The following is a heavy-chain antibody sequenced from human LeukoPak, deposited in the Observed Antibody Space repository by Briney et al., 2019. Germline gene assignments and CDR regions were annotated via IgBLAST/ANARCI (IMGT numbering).Heavy chain of an antibody. D-gene: IGHD3-10*01. V-gene: IGHV3-30*18. CDR2: ISNDGNNK. CDR1: EFTFNSYG. CDR3: AKPYYYGSGANYFDY. Sequence: PGRSLRLSCAASEFTFNSYGMHWVRQAPGKGLEWVAVISNDGNNKYYADSVKGRFTISRDNSKNTLFLQMNSLRAEDTAAYYCAKPYYYGSGANYFDYWGQGTLVTVSS. J-gene: IGHJ4*02.